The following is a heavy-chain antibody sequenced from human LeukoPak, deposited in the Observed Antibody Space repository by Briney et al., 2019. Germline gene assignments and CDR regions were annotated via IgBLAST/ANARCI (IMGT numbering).Heavy chain of an antibody. J-gene: IGHJ6*03. CDR3: ARTTEGYCSSASCFGFSYSYYMDV. D-gene: IGHD2-2*01. V-gene: IGHV4-59*01. CDR1: GCSISSYY. CDR2: IYYSGST. Sequence: SETLFLTCTVSGCSISSYYWSWIRQPPGKGLEWIGYIYYSGSTNYNPSLKSRVTISVDTSKNQFSLKLSSVIAADTAVYYCARTTEGYCSSASCFGFSYSYYMDVWGKGTTVTISS.